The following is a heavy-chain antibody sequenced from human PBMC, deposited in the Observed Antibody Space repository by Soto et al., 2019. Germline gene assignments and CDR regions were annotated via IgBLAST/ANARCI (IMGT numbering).Heavy chain of an antibody. D-gene: IGHD6-6*01. Sequence: ASETLSLTCTVSGDSIISSAYYWGWIRQPPGKGLEWIGSVYYSGNTYYNPSLKSRVTMSVDTSKNQFSLKLSSVTAADTAVYYCARHGSSYYYMDVWGKGTTVTVSS. V-gene: IGHV4-39*01. J-gene: IGHJ6*03. CDR2: VYYSGNT. CDR1: GDSIISSAYY. CDR3: ARHGSSYYYMDV.